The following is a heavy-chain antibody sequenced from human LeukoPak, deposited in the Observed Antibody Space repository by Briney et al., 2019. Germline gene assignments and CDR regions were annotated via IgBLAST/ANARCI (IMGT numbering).Heavy chain of an antibody. CDR2: INEDGGET. V-gene: IGHV3-7*01. CDR1: GVAFSKYW. CDR3: ARRKEVQTTFDY. Sequence: GGSLRLSCVASGVAFSKYWMGWVRQAPGEGLEWVADINEDGGETYYVDSVKGRFTISRDNAKNSLDLQMNSLRDEDTAVYYCARRKEVQTTFDYWGQGTLVTVSS. D-gene: IGHD4/OR15-4a*01. J-gene: IGHJ4*02.